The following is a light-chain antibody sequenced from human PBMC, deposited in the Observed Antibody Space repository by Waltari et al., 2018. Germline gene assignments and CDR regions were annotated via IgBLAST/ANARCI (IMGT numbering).Light chain of an antibody. CDR2: EVI. Sequence: QSALTQPPSASGSPGESVTISCTGTSSALGDYAYVSWYQQHPGKAPKLMIYEVIKRPSGVPDRFSGSKSGNTASLTVSGLQAEDEADYYCCSYAGTNNFYVFGTGTKVTVL. CDR1: SSALGDYAY. CDR3: CSYAGTNNFYV. J-gene: IGLJ1*01. V-gene: IGLV2-8*01.